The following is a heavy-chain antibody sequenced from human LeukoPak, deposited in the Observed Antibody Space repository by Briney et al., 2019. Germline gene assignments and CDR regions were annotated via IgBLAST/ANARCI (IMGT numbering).Heavy chain of an antibody. CDR2: IYYSGST. V-gene: IGHV4-59*01. D-gene: IGHD3-10*01. Sequence: SETLSLTCAVNGGSFSGYYWSWIRQPPGKGLEWIGYIYYSGSTNYKPSLKSRVTISVDTSKNQFSLKLSSVTAADTAVYYCARGGYYGSGNDFRFDLWGQGTLVTVSS. CDR1: GGSFSGYY. CDR3: ARGGYYGSGNDFRFDL. J-gene: IGHJ5*02.